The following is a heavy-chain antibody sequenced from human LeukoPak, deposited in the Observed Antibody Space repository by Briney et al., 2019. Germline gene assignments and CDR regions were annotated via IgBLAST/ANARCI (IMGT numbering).Heavy chain of an antibody. CDR1: GFTFSNYW. V-gene: IGHV3-7*03. CDR3: ARAPGDPPNY. J-gene: IGHJ4*02. Sequence: GGSLRLSCAASGFTFSNYWMSWVRQAPGKGLEWVANIKQDESEKYYVGSVKGRFTISRDNTRNSLYLQMNSLRVEDTAVYYCARAPGDPPNYWGQGTLVTVSS. CDR2: IKQDESEK.